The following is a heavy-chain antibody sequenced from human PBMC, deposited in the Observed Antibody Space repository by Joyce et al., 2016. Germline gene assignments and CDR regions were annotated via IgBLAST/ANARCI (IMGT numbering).Heavy chain of an antibody. CDR1: GFNFTNYW. CDR2: VDSDGSGT. V-gene: IGHV3-74*01. J-gene: IGHJ4*02. Sequence: EVQLVESGGGLLQPGGSLRLSCAASGFNFTNYWMHWVRQAPGKGLVWVGRVDSDGSGTSYADSVKGRFTISRDNAKNMVYLQMNSLRIEDTAVYYCGSVFEYWGRGALVTVSS. CDR3: GSVFEY.